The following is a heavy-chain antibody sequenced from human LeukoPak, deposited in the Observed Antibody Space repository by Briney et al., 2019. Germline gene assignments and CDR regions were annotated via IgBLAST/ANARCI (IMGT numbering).Heavy chain of an antibody. CDR2: ISSSSSTI. Sequence: GGSLGLSCAASGFTFSSYSMNWVRQAPGKGLEWVSYISSSSSTIYYADSVKGRFTISRDNAKNSLYPQMNSLRAEDTAVYYCARDGPGGLGIFDYWGQGTLVTVSS. CDR1: GFTFSSYS. D-gene: IGHD2-8*02. V-gene: IGHV3-48*01. CDR3: ARDGPGGLGIFDY. J-gene: IGHJ4*02.